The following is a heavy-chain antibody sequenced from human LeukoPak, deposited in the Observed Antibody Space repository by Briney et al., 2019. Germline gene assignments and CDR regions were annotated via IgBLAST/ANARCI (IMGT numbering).Heavy chain of an antibody. CDR1: GDSISSGRYY. D-gene: IGHD3-3*01. J-gene: IGHJ4*02. V-gene: IGHV4-61*02. CDR2: IYTSGNT. CDR3: ATSPFYYNFWSGYRFDY. Sequence: PSETLSLTCTVSGDSISSGRYYWSWIRQPAGKGLEWIGRIYTSGNTNYSPSLKSRVTISVDTSKNQFSLKLSSVTAADTAVYYCATSPFYYNFWSGYRFDYWGQGALVTVSS.